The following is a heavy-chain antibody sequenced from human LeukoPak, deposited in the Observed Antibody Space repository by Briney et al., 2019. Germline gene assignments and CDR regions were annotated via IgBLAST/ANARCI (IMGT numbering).Heavy chain of an antibody. CDR2: VYHTGRT. Sequence: PSETLSLTCTLSGGSLGVHYWSWIRQPPGKQLEWIGYVYHTGRTNYNPPLRSRVTMSVDAPKHRLSLDLTSVTAADTAVYYCAMGHDQLLLHNWFDPWGQGIPVIVSS. D-gene: IGHD2-2*01. CDR3: AMGHDQLLLHNWFDP. CDR1: GGSLGVHY. J-gene: IGHJ5*02. V-gene: IGHV4-59*11.